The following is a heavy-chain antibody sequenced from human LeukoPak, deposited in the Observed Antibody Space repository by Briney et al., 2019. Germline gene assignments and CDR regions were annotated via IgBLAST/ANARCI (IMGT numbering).Heavy chain of an antibody. Sequence: GASVKVSCKASGYTFTSYAMNWVRQAPGQGLEWMGWINTNTGNPTYAQGFTGRSVFSLDTSVSTAYLQISSLKAEDTAVYYCARVEDDSSLHHDGGPLDWGQGTLVTVSS. D-gene: IGHD3-22*01. CDR2: INTNTGNP. V-gene: IGHV7-4-1*02. CDR1: GYTFTSYA. CDR3: ARVEDDSSLHHDGGPLD. J-gene: IGHJ4*02.